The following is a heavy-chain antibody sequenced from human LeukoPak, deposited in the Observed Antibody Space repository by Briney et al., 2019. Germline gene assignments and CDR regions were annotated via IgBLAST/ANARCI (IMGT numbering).Heavy chain of an antibody. D-gene: IGHD4-17*01. CDR3: ARDHDYGDSTGWFDP. Sequence: KASETLSLTCTVSGYSISSGYYWGWIRQPPGKGLEWIGSIYHSGSTYYNPSLKSRVTISVDTSKNQFSLKLSSVTAADTAVYYCARDHDYGDSTGWFDPWGQGTLVTVSS. CDR2: IYHSGST. J-gene: IGHJ5*02. CDR1: GYSISSGYY. V-gene: IGHV4-38-2*02.